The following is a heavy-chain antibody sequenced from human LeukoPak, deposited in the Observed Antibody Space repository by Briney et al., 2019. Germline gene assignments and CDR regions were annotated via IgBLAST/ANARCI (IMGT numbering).Heavy chain of an antibody. J-gene: IGHJ5*02. V-gene: IGHV3-23*01. D-gene: IGHD5-24*01. CDR3: ARDQGEDGLDP. Sequence: PGGSLRLSCAASGFPFTTYAMSWVRQAPGKGLEWLSAISGNGADTYYARSVKGRFTISRDNSRHTLYLQMSSLRVDETALYYCARDQGEDGLDPWGQGTLVTVSS. CDR2: ISGNGADT. CDR1: GFPFTTYA.